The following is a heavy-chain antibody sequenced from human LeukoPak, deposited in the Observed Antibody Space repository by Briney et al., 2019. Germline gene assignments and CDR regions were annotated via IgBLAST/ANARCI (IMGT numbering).Heavy chain of an antibody. Sequence: GESLKISCKVSGYSFTSYCIGWVRQMPGKGLEWMGIIYPGDSDTRYSPSFQGQVTISADKSISTAYLQWSSLKASDTAIYYCARSMLRGLTKNNWFDPWGQGTLVTVSS. V-gene: IGHV5-51*01. D-gene: IGHD3-10*01. J-gene: IGHJ5*02. CDR1: GYSFTSYC. CDR3: ARSMLRGLTKNNWFDP. CDR2: IYPGDSDT.